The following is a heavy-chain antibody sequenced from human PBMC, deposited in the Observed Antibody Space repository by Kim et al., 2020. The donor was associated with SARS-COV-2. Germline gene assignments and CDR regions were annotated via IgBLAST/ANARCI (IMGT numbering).Heavy chain of an antibody. CDR2: ISSSGSTI. CDR1: GFTFSSYE. Sequence: GGSLRLSCAASGFTFSSYEMNWVRQAPGKGLEWVSYISSSGSTIYYADSVKGRFTISRDNAKNSLYLQMNSLRAEDTAVYYCARDLVVGAIHFDYWGQGSLVTVSS. CDR3: ARDLVVGAIHFDY. J-gene: IGHJ4*02. V-gene: IGHV3-48*03. D-gene: IGHD1-26*01.